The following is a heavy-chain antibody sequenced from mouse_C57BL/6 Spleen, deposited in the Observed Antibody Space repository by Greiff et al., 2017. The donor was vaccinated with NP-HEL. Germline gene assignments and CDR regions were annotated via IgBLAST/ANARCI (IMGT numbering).Heavy chain of an antibody. V-gene: IGHV5-12*01. CDR1: GFTFSDYY. Sequence: EVMLVESGGGLVQPGGSLKLSCAASGFTFSDYYMYWVRQTPGKRLEWVAYISNGGGSPYYPDTVKGRFTISRDNAKNTLYLQMGRLKSEDTAMYYCAGQRGSSGDGWFAYWGQGTLVTVSA. CDR2: ISNGGGSP. D-gene: IGHD3-2*02. CDR3: AGQRGSSGDGWFAY. J-gene: IGHJ3*01.